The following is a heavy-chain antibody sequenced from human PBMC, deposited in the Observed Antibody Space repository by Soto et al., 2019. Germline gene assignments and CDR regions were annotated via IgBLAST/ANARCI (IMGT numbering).Heavy chain of an antibody. CDR3: ARVMSSGWYGDY. CDR2: INPNSGNT. J-gene: IGHJ4*02. Sequence: ASVKVSFKPSGYTFTDYYIHWVRQAPGQGLEWMGWINPNSGNTNYAQRFQGRVTMTRDTSISTVYMYLSSLRFDDTAVYYCARVMSSGWYGDYWGQGTLVTVSS. V-gene: IGHV1-2*02. D-gene: IGHD6-19*01. CDR1: GYTFTDYY.